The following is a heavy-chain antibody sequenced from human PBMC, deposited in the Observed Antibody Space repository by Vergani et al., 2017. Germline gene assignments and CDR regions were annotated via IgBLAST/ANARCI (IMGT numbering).Heavy chain of an antibody. V-gene: IGHV3-30*02. CDR1: GFTLNTYG. D-gene: IGHD2/OR15-2a*01. CDR2: IRYDGSSE. J-gene: IGHJ6*02. CDR3: ANSVIAGNVGVAYFGMDV. Sequence: QVQILQSGGGVVQPGGSLRLSCTLSGFTLNTYGIHWVRQAPGKGLERVSFIRYDGSSEYYGDSVKGRFTISRDKSQNTVNLQMNSLRTEDTAVYFCANSVIAGNVGVAYFGMDVWGRGTTVTVSS.